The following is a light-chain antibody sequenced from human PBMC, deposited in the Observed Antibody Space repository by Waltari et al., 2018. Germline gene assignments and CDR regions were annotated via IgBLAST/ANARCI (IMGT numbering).Light chain of an antibody. CDR2: LGS. CDR1: QSLLHSNGYNY. V-gene: IGKV2-28*01. J-gene: IGKJ2*01. Sequence: DIVMTQSPLSPPVTPGEPASISCRSSQSLLHSNGYNYLDWFLQKPGQSPQLLIYLGSNRASGVPDRFSGSGSGTDFTLTISRVEAEDIGVYYCMQSLQTPDTFGQGTKLDIK. CDR3: MQSLQTPDT.